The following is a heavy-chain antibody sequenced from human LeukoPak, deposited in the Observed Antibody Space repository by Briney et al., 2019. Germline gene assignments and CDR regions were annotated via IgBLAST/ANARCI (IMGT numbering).Heavy chain of an antibody. CDR2: IHSDGSRT. CDR3: VRDHYYSMDV. J-gene: IGHJ6*03. V-gene: IGHV3-74*01. CDR1: GFSFSTTW. Sequence: GGSLRLSCTASGFSFSTTWMHWVRQAPGKGLVWVSRIHSDGSRTIYAYSVKGRFTISRDNAKNTLYLQMNSLRADDTAIYYCVRDHYYSMDVWGKGTTVTVSS.